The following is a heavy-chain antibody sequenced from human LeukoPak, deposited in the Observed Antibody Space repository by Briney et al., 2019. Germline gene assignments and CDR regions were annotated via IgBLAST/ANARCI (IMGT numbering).Heavy chain of an antibody. CDR3: ARGPALRFLEWLFNFDY. Sequence: SETLSLTCAVYGGSFSGYYWSWIRQPPGKGLEWIGYIYYSGSTYYNPSLKSRVTISVDTSKNQFSLKLSSVTAADTAVYYCARGPALRFLEWLFNFDYWGQGTLVTVSS. CDR1: GGSFSGYY. D-gene: IGHD3-3*01. CDR2: IYYSGST. J-gene: IGHJ4*02. V-gene: IGHV4-30-4*08.